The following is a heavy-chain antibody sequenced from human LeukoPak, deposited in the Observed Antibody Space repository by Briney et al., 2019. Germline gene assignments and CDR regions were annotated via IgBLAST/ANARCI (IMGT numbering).Heavy chain of an antibody. J-gene: IGHJ5*02. CDR1: GGSFSGYY. D-gene: IGHD2-2*01. V-gene: IGHV4-34*01. Sequence: PSETLSLTCAVYGGSFSGYYWSWIRQPPGKGLEWIGEINHSGSTNYNPSLKSRVTISVDTSKNQFSLKLSSVTAADTAVYYCARHRIVVPAAMIRNWFDPWGQGTLVTVSS. CDR2: INHSGST. CDR3: ARHRIVVPAAMIRNWFDP.